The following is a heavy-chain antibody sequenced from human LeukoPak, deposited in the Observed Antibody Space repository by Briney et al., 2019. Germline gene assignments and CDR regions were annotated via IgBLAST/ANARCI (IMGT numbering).Heavy chain of an antibody. CDR1: GGTFSSYA. J-gene: IGHJ6*02. CDR3: ARVTTIAAADRDYYYGMDV. V-gene: IGHV1-69*01. CDR2: IIPIFGTA. Sequence: ASVKVSCKASGGTFSSYAISWVRQAPGQGLEWMGGIIPIFGTANYAQKFQGRVTITADESTSTAYMELSSLRSEDTAVYYCARVTTIAAADRDYYYGMDVWGQGTTVTVSS. D-gene: IGHD6-13*01.